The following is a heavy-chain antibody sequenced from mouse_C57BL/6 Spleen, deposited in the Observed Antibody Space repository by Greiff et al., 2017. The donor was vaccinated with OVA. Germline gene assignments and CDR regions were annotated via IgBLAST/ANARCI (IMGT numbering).Heavy chain of an antibody. CDR2: IDPSDSET. CDR1: GYTFTSYW. CDR3: ARWLLEDYYAMDY. D-gene: IGHD2-3*01. V-gene: IGHV1-52*01. J-gene: IGHJ4*01. Sequence: QVQLQQPGAELVRPGSSVKLSCKASGYTFTSYWMHWVKQRPIQGLEWIGNIDPSDSETHYNQKFKDKATLTVDKSSSTAYMQLSSLTSEDSAVYYCARWLLEDYYAMDYWGQGTSVTVSS.